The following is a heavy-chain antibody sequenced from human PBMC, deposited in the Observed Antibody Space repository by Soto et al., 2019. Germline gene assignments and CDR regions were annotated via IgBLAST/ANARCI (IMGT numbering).Heavy chain of an antibody. V-gene: IGHV3-30-3*01. J-gene: IGHJ3*02. CDR3: ARDKVAITGTPIPDAFDI. D-gene: IGHD1-20*01. Sequence: QVQLVESGGGVVQPGRSLRLSCAASGFTFSSYAMHWVRQAPGKGLEWVAVISYDGSNKYYADSVKGRFTISRDNSKHPLYLQMNSLRAEDTAVYYCARDKVAITGTPIPDAFDIWGQGTMVTVSS. CDR2: ISYDGSNK. CDR1: GFTFSSYA.